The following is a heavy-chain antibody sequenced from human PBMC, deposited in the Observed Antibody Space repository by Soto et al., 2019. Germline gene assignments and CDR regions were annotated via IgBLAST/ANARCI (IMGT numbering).Heavy chain of an antibody. CDR3: ARGSGIVGATSGWFDP. J-gene: IGHJ5*02. V-gene: IGHV1-45*02. Sequence: SVKVSCKASGYTFTYRYLHWVRQAPGQALEWMGWITPFNGNTNYAQKFQDRVTITRDRSMSTAYMELSSLRSEDTAMYYCARGSGIVGATSGWFDPWGQGTLVTVSS. CDR1: GYTFTYRY. D-gene: IGHD1-26*01. CDR2: ITPFNGNT.